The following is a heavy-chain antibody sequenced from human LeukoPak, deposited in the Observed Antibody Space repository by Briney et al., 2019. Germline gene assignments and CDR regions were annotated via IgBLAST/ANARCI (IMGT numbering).Heavy chain of an antibody. CDR1: GFTFSSYA. CDR2: MSYDGSNK. Sequence: QSGGSLRLSCAASGFTFSSYAMHWVRQAPGKGLEWVAVMSYDGSNKYYADSVKGRFTISRDNSKNTLYLQMNSLRAEDTAVYYCARDRRLFSVAGVDYWGQGTLVTVSS. V-gene: IGHV3-30-3*01. CDR3: ARDRRLFSVAGVDY. D-gene: IGHD6-19*01. J-gene: IGHJ4*02.